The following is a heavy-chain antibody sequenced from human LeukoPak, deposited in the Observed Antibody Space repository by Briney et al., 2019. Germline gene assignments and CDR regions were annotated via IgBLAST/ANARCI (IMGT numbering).Heavy chain of an antibody. Sequence: PSETLSLTCAVYGGSFSGYYWSWIRQPPGKGLEWIGEINHSGSTNYNPSLKSRVTISVDTSKNQFSLKLSSVTAADTAVYYCARGNRYHYGSGSYKYFQHWGQGTLVTVSS. CDR1: GGSFSGYY. CDR3: ARGNRYHYGSGSYKYFQH. D-gene: IGHD3-10*01. J-gene: IGHJ1*01. V-gene: IGHV4-34*01. CDR2: INHSGST.